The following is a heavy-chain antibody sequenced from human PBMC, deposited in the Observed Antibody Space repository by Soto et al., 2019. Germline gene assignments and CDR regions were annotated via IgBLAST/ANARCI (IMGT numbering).Heavy chain of an antibody. D-gene: IGHD3-22*01. CDR1: GFTFATYV. J-gene: IGHJ4*02. CDR3: AKSGVVGTFEYFDS. V-gene: IGHV3-23*01. Sequence: GGSLRLSCAASGFTFATYVMTWVRQAPGKGLEWVSAISGNGDGTYYAESVKGRFAISRDNPKNTLYLQMNTLRAEDTAVYFCAKSGVVGTFEYFDSWGQGILVTVSS. CDR2: ISGNGDGT.